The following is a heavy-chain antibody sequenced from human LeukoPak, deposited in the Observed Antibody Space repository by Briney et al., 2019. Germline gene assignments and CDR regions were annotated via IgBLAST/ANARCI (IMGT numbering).Heavy chain of an antibody. Sequence: PSETLSLTCTVSGDSISSSGYYWGWIRQPPGKGLEWIGSIYYSGSTYYNPSLKSRVTMSVDTSKNQFSLKLSSVTAADTAVYYCARIGHYYVSGSSGWGQGTLATVSS. J-gene: IGHJ4*02. CDR2: IYYSGST. D-gene: IGHD3-10*01. V-gene: IGHV4-39*01. CDR3: ARIGHYYVSGSSG. CDR1: GDSISSSGYY.